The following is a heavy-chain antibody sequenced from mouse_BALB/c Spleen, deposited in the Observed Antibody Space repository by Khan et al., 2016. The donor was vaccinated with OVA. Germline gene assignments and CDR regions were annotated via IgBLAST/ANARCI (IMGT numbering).Heavy chain of an antibody. J-gene: IGHJ2*01. CDR3: VRFHVGY. V-gene: IGHV9-3-1*01. Sequence: QIQLVQSGPELKKPGETVKISCKAFGYTFKDYVMNWVKQSPGEGLKWMGWMNTYTGEPTYADDFERRFAFSLETSSNTAYLQISSLKDEDTATYCCVRFHVGYWGQGTALTVSS. CDR1: GYTFKDYV. CDR2: MNTYTGEP.